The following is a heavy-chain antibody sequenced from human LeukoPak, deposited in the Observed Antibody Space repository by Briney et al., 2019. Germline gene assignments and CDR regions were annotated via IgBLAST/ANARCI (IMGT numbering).Heavy chain of an antibody. V-gene: IGHV1-46*01. CDR3: ARGSHSVLGHLSSHYFDS. CDR2: INPSGGRT. D-gene: IGHD3-16*02. J-gene: IGHJ4*02. CDR1: GSTFISYY. Sequence: ASVKVSCKASGSTFISYYMHWVRQAPGQGLEWMGIINPSGGRTNYAQKFQGRVSMTTDTSTSTVYMELSSRRSEDTAVYYCARGSHSVLGHLSSHYFDSWGQGTLVTVSS.